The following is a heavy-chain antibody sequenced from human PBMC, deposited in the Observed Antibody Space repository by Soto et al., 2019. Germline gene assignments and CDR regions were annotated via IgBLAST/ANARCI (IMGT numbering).Heavy chain of an antibody. D-gene: IGHD1-26*01. V-gene: IGHV3-74*01. CDR1: GFTFSDYW. Sequence: EVPLVESGGGLVRPGGSLRLSCAASGFTFSDYWMHWVRQGPGKGLVWVSRIHSDGSSTTYAEFVKGRFIISRDNARNTVDLQMKSVRVEDTAVYYCARGDRGAFDLWGQGTVVTVSS. CDR2: IHSDGSST. J-gene: IGHJ3*01. CDR3: ARGDRGAFDL.